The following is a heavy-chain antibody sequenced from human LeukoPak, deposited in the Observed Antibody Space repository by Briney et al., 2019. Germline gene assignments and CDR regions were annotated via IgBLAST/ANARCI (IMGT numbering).Heavy chain of an antibody. J-gene: IGHJ6*03. CDR3: ARVCRGFGIGYYYYYMDV. CDR1: GYTFTSYD. CDR2: IAAYNGNT. D-gene: IGHD3-10*01. Sequence: GASVKVSCKASGYTFTSYDINWVRQAPGQGLEWMGWIAAYNGNTKYAQKLQGRVTITADKSTSTAYMELSSLRSEDTAVYYCARVCRGFGIGYYYYYMDVWGKGTTVTVSS. V-gene: IGHV1-18*01.